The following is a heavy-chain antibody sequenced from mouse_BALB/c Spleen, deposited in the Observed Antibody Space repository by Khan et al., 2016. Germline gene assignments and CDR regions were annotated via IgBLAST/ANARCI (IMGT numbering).Heavy chain of an antibody. CDR1: GFSITSGYY. V-gene: IGHV3-6*02. CDR2: IHYDGSN. D-gene: IGHD1-1*01. Sequence: EVQLQESGPGLVKPSQSLSLTCSVTGFSITSGYYWNLLQPLPKNKLGWMGNIHYDGSNTYIAFLTNRISITRDTDENKLFLKVYSFTTEDSDTYDSVRGGYYGSSHYWYVDVWGSVTTVTVSS. J-gene: IGHJ1*01. CDR3: VRGGYYGSSHYWYVDV.